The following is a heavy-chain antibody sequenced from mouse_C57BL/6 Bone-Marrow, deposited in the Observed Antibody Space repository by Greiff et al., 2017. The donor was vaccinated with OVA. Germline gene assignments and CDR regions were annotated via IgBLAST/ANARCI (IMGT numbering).Heavy chain of an antibody. D-gene: IGHD2-2*01. CDR3: ALYYGYDGY. CDR1: GYTFTSYG. J-gene: IGHJ2*01. Sequence: QVQLKESGAELARPGASVKLSCKASGYTFTSYGISWVKQRTGQGLEWIGEIYPRSGNTYYNEKFKGKATLTADKSSSTAYMELRSLTSEDSAVYFCALYYGYDGYWGQGTTLTVSS. V-gene: IGHV1-81*01. CDR2: IYPRSGNT.